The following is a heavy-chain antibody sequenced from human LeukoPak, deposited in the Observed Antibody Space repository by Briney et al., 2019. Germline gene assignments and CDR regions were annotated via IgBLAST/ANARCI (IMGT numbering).Heavy chain of an antibody. CDR3: ARHGGEDYDILTGYYKVVWFDP. Sequence: KPSETLSLTCAISGYSISCGYYWGWIRQPPGKGLEWIGSIYHSGSNYYNPSLKSRVTISVNTSKNQFSLKLSSVTAADTAVYYCARHGGEDYDILTGYYKVVWFDPWGQGTLVTVSS. CDR1: GYSISCGYY. D-gene: IGHD3-9*01. J-gene: IGHJ5*02. CDR2: IYHSGSN. V-gene: IGHV4-38-2*01.